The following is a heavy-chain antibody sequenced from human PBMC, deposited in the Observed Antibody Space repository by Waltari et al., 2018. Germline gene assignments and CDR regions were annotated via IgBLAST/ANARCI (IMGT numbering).Heavy chain of an antibody. D-gene: IGHD1-26*01. Sequence: EVQLLESGGGLVQPGGSLIPSCASSGLSFSNYAMIWVRQAPVEGLEGVAGFTGSSGKTYYADSVKGRFTISRDNSKSTLFLRMNSLRVEDTARYLCAKRDFYDSEHYYPLFDFWCQGTHVTVSS. CDR3: AKRDFYDSEHYYPLFDF. CDR1: GLSFSNYA. CDR2: FTGSSGKT. J-gene: IGHJ4*02. V-gene: IGHV3-23*01.